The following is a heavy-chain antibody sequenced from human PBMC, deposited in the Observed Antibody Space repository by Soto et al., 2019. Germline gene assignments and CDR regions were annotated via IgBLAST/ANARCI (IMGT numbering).Heavy chain of an antibody. D-gene: IGHD2-2*01. CDR1: GYTFTGYY. CDR2: INPNSGGT. J-gene: IGHJ5*02. CDR3: ARDTPDCSSTSCYDWSAP. Sequence: ASVKVSCKASGYTFTGYYMHWVRQAPGQGLEWMGWINPNSGGTNYAQKFQGRVTMTRDTSISTAYMELSRLRSDDTAVYYCARDTPDCSSTSCYDWSAPWGQGTLVTVSS. V-gene: IGHV1-2*02.